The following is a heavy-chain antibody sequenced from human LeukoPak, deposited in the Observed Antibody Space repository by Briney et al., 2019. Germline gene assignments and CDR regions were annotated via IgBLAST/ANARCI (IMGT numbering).Heavy chain of an antibody. J-gene: IGHJ3*02. Sequence: SSVTVSCTLSVYTLTELSMQWGRQAPGKGVAWMGGFDPADGETIYAQKFQGRVTMLEDTSTDTAYMELSSLGCEDTAVYYSATGGHESRDCSGYYYVRAFDIWGQG. CDR3: ATGGHESRDCSGYYYVRAFDI. CDR1: VYTLTELS. D-gene: IGHD3-22*01. V-gene: IGHV1-24*01. CDR2: FDPADGET.